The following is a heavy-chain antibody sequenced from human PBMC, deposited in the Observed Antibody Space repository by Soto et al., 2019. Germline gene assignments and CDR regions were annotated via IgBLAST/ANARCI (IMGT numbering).Heavy chain of an antibody. CDR3: ARGGAYYYYGMDV. V-gene: IGHV4-61*01. CDR1: GDSVSNGNSY. Sequence: PSETLSLTCTVSGDSVSNGNSYWSWILQPPGKGLEWIGYTYYSGSTNYNPSLKSRVTISVDTSKNQFSLRLSSVTDADTAVYYCARGGAYYYYGMDVWGQGTTVTVSS. J-gene: IGHJ6*02. CDR2: TYYSGST.